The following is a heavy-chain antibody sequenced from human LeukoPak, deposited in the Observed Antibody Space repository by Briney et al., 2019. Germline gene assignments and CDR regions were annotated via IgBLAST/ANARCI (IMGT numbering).Heavy chain of an antibody. CDR3: ARAGILGYCSSTSCYTGLGYDY. CDR1: GYTFTGYY. V-gene: IGHV1-2*02. Sequence: ASVKVSCKASGYTFTGYYMHWVRQAPGQGLEWMGWINPNSGGTNYAQKFQGRVTMTRDTSISTAYMELSRLRSDDTAVYYCARAGILGYCSSTSCYTGLGYDYWGQGTLVTVSS. J-gene: IGHJ4*02. CDR2: INPNSGGT. D-gene: IGHD2-2*02.